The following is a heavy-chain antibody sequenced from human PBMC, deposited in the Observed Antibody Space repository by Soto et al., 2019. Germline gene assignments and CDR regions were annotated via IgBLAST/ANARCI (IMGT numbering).Heavy chain of an antibody. J-gene: IGHJ4*02. V-gene: IGHV1-2*02. CDR3: ARGPLE. CDR2: IDPDSGDT. CDR1: GYTFTGYY. Sequence: ASVKVSCKASGYTFTGYYLHWVRQAPGQGPEWVGKIDPDSGDTDQSQKFQGRVTLTRDTAIDTAYMELTRLTLDDTAIYYCARGPLEWGQGTLLTVSS.